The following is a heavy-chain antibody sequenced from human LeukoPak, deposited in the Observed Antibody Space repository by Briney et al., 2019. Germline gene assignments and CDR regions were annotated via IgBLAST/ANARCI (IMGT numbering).Heavy chain of an antibody. Sequence: GGTLRLSCAASGFTFFNYGMNWVRQAPGKGLEWVSGIGPSGTNTYYADSVKGRFTISRDKDKNSVYLQMTRLRAEDTAVYYCARESGSRSYYYYMDVWGKGTTVTVSS. CDR1: GFTFFNYG. V-gene: IGHV3-21*01. CDR3: ARESGSRSYYYYMDV. J-gene: IGHJ6*03. D-gene: IGHD2-2*01. CDR2: IGPSGTNT.